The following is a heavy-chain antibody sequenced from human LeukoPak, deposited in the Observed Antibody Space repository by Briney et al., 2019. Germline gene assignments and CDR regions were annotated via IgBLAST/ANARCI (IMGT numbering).Heavy chain of an antibody. V-gene: IGHV4-59*01. CDR1: GGSISSYY. Sequence: SETLSLTCTVSGGSISSYYGSWIREPAGNGGRWSGCMYYRGSTNYNPSLKSRVTISVDTSKNQFSLKLSSVTAADTAVYYCARGDCSSTSCSSYYGVDVWGQGTTVTVSS. CDR3: ARGDCSSTSCSSYYGVDV. J-gene: IGHJ6*02. D-gene: IGHD2-2*01. CDR2: MYYRGST.